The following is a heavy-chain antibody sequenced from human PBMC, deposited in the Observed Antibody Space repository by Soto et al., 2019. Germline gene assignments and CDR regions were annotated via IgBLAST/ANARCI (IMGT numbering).Heavy chain of an antibody. J-gene: IGHJ6*02. V-gene: IGHV1-69*12. CDR1: GGTFSSYA. Sequence: QVQLVQSGAEVKKPGSSVKVSCKASGGTFSSYAISWVRQAPGQGLEWMGGIIPIFGTANYAQKFQGRVTITADESTSTAYMELSSLRSEDTAVYYCARDPIAVAVGYYYYGMDVWGQGTTLTVSS. CDR2: IIPIFGTA. CDR3: ARDPIAVAVGYYYYGMDV. D-gene: IGHD6-19*01.